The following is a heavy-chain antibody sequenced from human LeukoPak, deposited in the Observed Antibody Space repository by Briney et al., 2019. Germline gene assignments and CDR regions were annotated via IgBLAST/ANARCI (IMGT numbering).Heavy chain of an antibody. CDR2: IYPGDSDT. D-gene: IGHD2-2*01. Sequence: GESLKISCKGSGYSFTSYWIAWVRHMPGKGREWMGIIYPGDSDTRYSPSFQGQVTISVDKSVSAAYLQWSSLKASDTAMYYCASPPTRECSSISCPLSYWGQGTPVTVSS. V-gene: IGHV5-51*01. CDR1: GYSFTSYW. CDR3: ASPPTRECSSISCPLSY. J-gene: IGHJ4*02.